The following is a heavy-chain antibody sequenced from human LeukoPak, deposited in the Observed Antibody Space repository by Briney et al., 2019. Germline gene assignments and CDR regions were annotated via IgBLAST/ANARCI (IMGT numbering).Heavy chain of an antibody. J-gene: IGHJ4*02. CDR3: ARLPYYDILTGYSYFVY. Sequence: GESLKISCKDPGYSYTTYWIGWVRQMPGKGLEWIGIINPGDSDTKYSPSLHGQVTMSADKSISTAYLQWSSLKASDTAMYYCARLPYYDILTGYSYFVYWGQGTLVTVSS. D-gene: IGHD3-9*01. V-gene: IGHV5-51*01. CDR2: INPGDSDT. CDR1: GYSYTTYW.